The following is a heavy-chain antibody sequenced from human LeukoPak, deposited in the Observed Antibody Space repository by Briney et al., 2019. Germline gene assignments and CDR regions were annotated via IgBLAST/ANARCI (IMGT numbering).Heavy chain of an antibody. V-gene: IGHV4-39*01. CDR3: ARVGYCTNGVCSQRIFDY. CDR1: GGSISSSSYY. Sequence: SETLSLTCTVSGGSISSSSYYWGWIRQPPGKGLEWIGSIYYSGSTYYNPSLKRRFTISVDTSKNQFSLKLSSVTAADTAVYYCARVGYCTNGVCSQRIFDYWGQGALVTVSS. D-gene: IGHD2-8*01. CDR2: IYYSGST. J-gene: IGHJ4*02.